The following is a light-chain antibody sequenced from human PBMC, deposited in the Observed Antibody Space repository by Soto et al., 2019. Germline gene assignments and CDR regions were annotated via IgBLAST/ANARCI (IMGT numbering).Light chain of an antibody. CDR3: QVWDSDTDHVV. J-gene: IGLJ2*01. Sequence: SYELTQPPSVSVAPGQTASFTCGGHNIWSKSVHWYQQKPGQAPIPVIYDDDDRPSGIPGRFSGSNSGSAATLTTSRVEAGEEADYYCQVWDSDTDHVVFGGGTKLTVL. CDR2: DDD. CDR1: NIWSKS. V-gene: IGLV3-21*02.